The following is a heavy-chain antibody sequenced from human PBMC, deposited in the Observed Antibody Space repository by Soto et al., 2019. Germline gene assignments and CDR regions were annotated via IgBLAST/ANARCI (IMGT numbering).Heavy chain of an antibody. V-gene: IGHV4-59*08. CDR2: IYYSGST. CDR1: GGSISSYY. D-gene: IGHD3-10*01. Sequence: SETLSLTCTVSGGSISSYYWSWIRQPPGKGLEWIGYIYYSGSTNYNPSLKSRVTISVDTSKNQFSLKLSSVTAADTAVYYCARLYGSGSASNWFDPWGQGTLVTVSS. CDR3: ARLYGSGSASNWFDP. J-gene: IGHJ5*02.